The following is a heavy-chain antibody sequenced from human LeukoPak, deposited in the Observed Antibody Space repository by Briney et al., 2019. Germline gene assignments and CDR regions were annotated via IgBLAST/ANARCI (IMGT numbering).Heavy chain of an antibody. CDR2: ISSSSSYI. D-gene: IGHD5-12*01. CDR1: GFTFNTYA. V-gene: IGHV3-21*01. Sequence: GGSLRLSCAASGFTFNTYAMSWVRQAPGKGLEWVSSISSSSSYIYYADSVKGRFTISRDNAKNSLYLQMNSLRAEDTAVYYCARARGYSGYDWYYWGQGTLVTVSS. J-gene: IGHJ4*02. CDR3: ARARGYSGYDWYY.